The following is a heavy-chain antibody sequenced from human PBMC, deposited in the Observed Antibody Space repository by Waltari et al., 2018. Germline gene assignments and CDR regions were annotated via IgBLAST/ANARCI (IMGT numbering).Heavy chain of an antibody. CDR3: VRPEGGFSSSPFDH. J-gene: IGHJ4*02. CDR1: GFIFSGSP. CDR2: IRSKVSNYAT. Sequence: DVQLVESGGGLVQPGGSLKLSCAASGFIFSGSPIHWVRQAPGKGLEWVGHIRSKVSNYATEYAAAVKGRFTISRDDSKNTAYLQMNSLKIEDTAVYYCVRPEGGFSSSPFDHWGQGTLVTVSS. V-gene: IGHV3-73*02. D-gene: IGHD6-13*01.